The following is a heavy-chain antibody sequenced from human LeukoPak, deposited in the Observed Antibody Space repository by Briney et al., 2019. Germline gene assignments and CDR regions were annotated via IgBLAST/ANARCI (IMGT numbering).Heavy chain of an antibody. V-gene: IGHV3-74*01. CDR3: VRDPSNSGSRFDL. J-gene: IGHJ5*02. CDR2: LGTDGTYT. Sequence: GGSLRLSCAASGFYLRDYGMHWVRHAPGKGLVWVSRLGTDGTYTNYADSVTGRFTISRDNAKNTLYLQMDSLRAEDTSFYYCVRDPSNSGSRFDLWGQGTLVTVSS. D-gene: IGHD4-11*01. CDR1: GFYLRDYG.